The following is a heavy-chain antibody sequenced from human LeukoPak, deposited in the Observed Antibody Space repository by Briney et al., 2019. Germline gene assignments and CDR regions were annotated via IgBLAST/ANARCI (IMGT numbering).Heavy chain of an antibody. V-gene: IGHV4-30-4*08. Sequence: SETLSLTCTVSGGSISSGDYYWSWTRQPPGKGLEWIGYIYYSGSTYYNPSLKSRVTISVDTSKIQFSLKLSSVTAADTAVYYCARTAAIEGGYYYYYMDVWGKGTTVTVSS. J-gene: IGHJ6*03. D-gene: IGHD2-2*02. CDR1: GGSISSGDYY. CDR3: ARTAAIEGGYYYYYMDV. CDR2: IYYSGST.